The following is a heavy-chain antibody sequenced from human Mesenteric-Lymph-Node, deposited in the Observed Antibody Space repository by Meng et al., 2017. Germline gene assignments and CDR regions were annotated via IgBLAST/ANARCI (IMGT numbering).Heavy chain of an antibody. CDR3: ARGLGYCSGGSCYNWFDP. D-gene: IGHD2-15*01. Sequence: ASVKVSCKASGYTFTSYAMHWVRQAPGQRLEWMGWINAGNGNTKYSQKFQGRVTITRDTSASTAYMELSSLRSEDTAVYYCARGLGYCSGGSCYNWFDPWGQGTLVTVSS. V-gene: IGHV1-3*01. J-gene: IGHJ5*02. CDR2: INAGNGNT. CDR1: GYTFTSYA.